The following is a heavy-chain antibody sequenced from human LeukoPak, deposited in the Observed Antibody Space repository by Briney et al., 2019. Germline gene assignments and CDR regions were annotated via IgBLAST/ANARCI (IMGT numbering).Heavy chain of an antibody. Sequence: PSETLSLTCTVSGGSISSYYWSWIRQPAGKGLEWIGRIYTSGSTNYNPSLKSRVTISVDTSKNQFSLKLSSVTAADTAVYYCARVVDYDCWSGYLVFDYWGQGTLVTVSS. CDR3: ARVVDYDCWSGYLVFDY. J-gene: IGHJ4*02. CDR2: IYTSGST. D-gene: IGHD3-3*01. V-gene: IGHV4-4*07. CDR1: GGSISSYY.